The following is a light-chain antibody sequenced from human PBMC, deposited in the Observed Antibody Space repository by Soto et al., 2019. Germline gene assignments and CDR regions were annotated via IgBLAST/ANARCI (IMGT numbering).Light chain of an antibody. CDR3: HQYNNWPRT. J-gene: IGKJ2*01. V-gene: IGKV3-15*01. CDR2: GAS. Sequence: VLTQSPATLSVSPGDSATLSCRASQNIISNLAWYQQKPGQAPRLLLYGASTRAAGFPARFSGSGSGTEFVLTITGLQSEDFALYYCHQYNNWPRTFGQGTNVEI. CDR1: QNIISN.